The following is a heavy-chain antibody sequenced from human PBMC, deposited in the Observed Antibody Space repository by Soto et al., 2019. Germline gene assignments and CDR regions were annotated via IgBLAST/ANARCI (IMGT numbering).Heavy chain of an antibody. CDR1: GFTFSSSW. J-gene: IGHJ4*02. CDR2: INSDGSRT. Sequence: EVQLLESGGGLVQPGGSLRLSCAASGFTFSSSWMHWVRQAPGKGLVWVSRINSDGSRTNYADSVKGRFTISRDNAKNTLYLQMNSLRAEDTALYYCARGPTGWYGYDYWGQGTLVTVSS. V-gene: IGHV3-74*01. CDR3: ARGPTGWYGYDY. D-gene: IGHD6-19*01.